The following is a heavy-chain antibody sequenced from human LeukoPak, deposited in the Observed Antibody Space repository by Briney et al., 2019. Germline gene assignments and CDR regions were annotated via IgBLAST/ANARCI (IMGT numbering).Heavy chain of an antibody. D-gene: IGHD5-24*01. Sequence: GGSLRLSCAASGFSFSTFTMNWVRQVPGKGLEWLSGISGRGGDTYDAESVRGRFTISRDDSKNTLYLQMTSLRAEDTAIYYCAKDRGFTLRDGGMLDYWGQGTLVTVSS. CDR3: AKDRGFTLRDGGMLDY. CDR1: GFSFSTFT. J-gene: IGHJ4*02. CDR2: ISGRGGDT. V-gene: IGHV3-23*01.